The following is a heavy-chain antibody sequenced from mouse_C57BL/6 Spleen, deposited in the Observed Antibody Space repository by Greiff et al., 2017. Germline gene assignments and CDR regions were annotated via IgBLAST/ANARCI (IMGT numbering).Heavy chain of an antibody. CDR2: IDPSDSET. V-gene: IGHV1-52*01. CDR1: GYTFTSYW. Sequence: QVQLQQPGAELVRPGSSVKLSCKASGYTFTSYWMHWVKQRPIQGLEWIGNIDPSDSETHYNQQFKDKATLTVDKSSSTAYMQLSCLTSEDSAVYYCATRASYYNYDYWGQGTTLTVSA. J-gene: IGHJ2*01. CDR3: ATRASYYNYDY. D-gene: IGHD2-12*01.